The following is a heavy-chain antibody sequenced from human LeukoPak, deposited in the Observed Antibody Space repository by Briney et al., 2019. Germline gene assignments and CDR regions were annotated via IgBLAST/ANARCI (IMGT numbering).Heavy chain of an antibody. J-gene: IGHJ4*02. CDR2: IYTSGST. CDR1: GGSISSYY. V-gene: IGHV4-4*07. D-gene: IGHD5-24*01. CDR3: ARGRDGYNYEYYFDY. Sequence: PSETLSLTCTVSGGSISSYYWSWIRQPAGKGLEWIGRIYTSGSTNYNPSLKSRVTMSVDTPKSQFSLKLSSVTAADTAVYYCARGRDGYNYEYYFDYWGQGTLVTVSS.